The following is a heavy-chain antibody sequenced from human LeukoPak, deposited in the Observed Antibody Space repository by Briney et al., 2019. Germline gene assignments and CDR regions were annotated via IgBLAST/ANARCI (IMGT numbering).Heavy chain of an antibody. CDR2: ISGSGGST. Sequence: GGSLRLSCAASGFTFSSYAMSWVRQAPGKGLEWVSAISGSGGSTYYADSVKGRFTISRDNSKNTPYLQMNSLRAEDTAVYYCAKGEDGFPSRPDYWGQGTLVTVSS. CDR1: GFTFSSYA. D-gene: IGHD5-24*01. V-gene: IGHV3-23*01. J-gene: IGHJ4*02. CDR3: AKGEDGFPSRPDY.